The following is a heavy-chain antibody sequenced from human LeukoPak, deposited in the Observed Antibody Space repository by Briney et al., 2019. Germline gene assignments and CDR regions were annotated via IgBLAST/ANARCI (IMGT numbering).Heavy chain of an antibody. CDR3: ARSDYDDTSAFDY. CDR1: GGSINRSSYY. CDR2: IFYSGST. Sequence: PSETLYLTCTVSGGSINRSSYYWGWIRQSLGKGLEWIGNIFYSGSTYYNTSLKSRVTISVDTSKNQFSLKLNSVTAADTAVYYCARSDYDDTSAFDYWGQGTLVTVSS. D-gene: IGHD3-22*01. J-gene: IGHJ4*02. V-gene: IGHV4-39*01.